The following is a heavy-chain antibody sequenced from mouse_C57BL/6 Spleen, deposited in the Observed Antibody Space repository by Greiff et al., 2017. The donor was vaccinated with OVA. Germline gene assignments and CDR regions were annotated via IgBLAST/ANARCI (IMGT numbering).Heavy chain of an antibody. CDR1: GYTFTSYW. J-gene: IGHJ3*01. D-gene: IGHD4-1*01. Sequence: QVQLQQPGAELVKPGASVKLSCKASGYTFTSYWMHWVKQRPGQGLEWIGMIHPNSGSTNYNEKFKSKATLTVDKSSSTAYMQLRSLTSEDSAVYYCAQLTGVFAYWGQGTLVTVSA. CDR2: IHPNSGST. CDR3: AQLTGVFAY. V-gene: IGHV1-64*01.